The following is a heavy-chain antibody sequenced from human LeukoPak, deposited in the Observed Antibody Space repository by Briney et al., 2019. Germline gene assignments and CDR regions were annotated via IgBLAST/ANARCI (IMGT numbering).Heavy chain of an antibody. CDR2: ITPIFGTA. D-gene: IGHD4-23*01. CDR1: GGTFSSYA. V-gene: IGHV1-69*06. Sequence: ASVKVSCKASGGTFSSYAISWVRQAPGQGLEWMGGITPIFGTANYAQKFQGRVTITADKSTSTAYMELSSLRSEDTAVYYCARGARTVVHLNDAFDIWGQGTMVTVSS. J-gene: IGHJ3*02. CDR3: ARGARTVVHLNDAFDI.